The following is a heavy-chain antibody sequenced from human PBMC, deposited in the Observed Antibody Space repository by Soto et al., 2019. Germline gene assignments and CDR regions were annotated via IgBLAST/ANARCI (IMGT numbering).Heavy chain of an antibody. D-gene: IGHD6-13*01. Sequence: ASVKVSCKASGGTFSRYSITWVRQAPAHGLEWIGRIIPIFGIASYAQKFQGRVTITADESTSTAYMELSSLRSDDTAVYYCARDWAAAGPFDYWGQGTLVTVSS. V-gene: IGHV1-69*13. CDR1: GGTFSRYS. J-gene: IGHJ4*02. CDR2: IIPIFGIA. CDR3: ARDWAAAGPFDY.